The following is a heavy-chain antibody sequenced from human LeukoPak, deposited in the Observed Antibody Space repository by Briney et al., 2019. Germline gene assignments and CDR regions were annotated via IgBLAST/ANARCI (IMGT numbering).Heavy chain of an antibody. CDR1: GGSCSGYY. CDR3: ARQVSIAVAGTDY. V-gene: IGHV4-34*01. D-gene: IGHD6-19*01. J-gene: IGHJ4*02. Sequence: SETLSLTCAVYGGSCSGYYWSWIRQPPGKGLEWIGEINHSGSTNYNPSLKSRVTISVDTSKNQFSLKLSSVTAADTAVYYCARQVSIAVAGTDYWGQGTLVTVSS. CDR2: INHSGST.